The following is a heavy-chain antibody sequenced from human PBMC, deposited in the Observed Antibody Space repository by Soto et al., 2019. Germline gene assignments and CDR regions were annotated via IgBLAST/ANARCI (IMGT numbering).Heavy chain of an antibody. CDR1: GFTFSSYE. D-gene: IGHD3-22*01. V-gene: IGHV3-48*03. Sequence: EVQLVESGGGLVQPGGSLRLSCAASGFTFSSYEMNWVRQAPGKGLEWVSYISSSGSTIYYADSVKGRFTSARDNGKNELYLQIKSLRAEDTAVYDCARQGYLGREPPLDYWGQGTLVTVSS. CDR3: ARQGYLGREPPLDY. CDR2: ISSSGSTI. J-gene: IGHJ4*02.